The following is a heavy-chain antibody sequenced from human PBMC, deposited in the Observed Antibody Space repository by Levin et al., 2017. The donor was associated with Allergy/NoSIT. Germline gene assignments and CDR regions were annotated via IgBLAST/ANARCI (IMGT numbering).Heavy chain of an antibody. CDR2: VSYEGSLT. CDR3: AIEIDNCSGGCRGWRSYFDS. CDR1: GFSFSNYG. J-gene: IGHJ4*01. V-gene: IGHV3-30*03. Sequence: QAGGFLRLSCAASGFSFSNYGMHWVRQAPGKGLEWLAVVSYEGSLTFYADSVKGRFTISRDNSKNTLYLQLNSLRAEDTAVYYCAIEIDNCSGGCRGWRSYFDSWGQGTLVTVST. D-gene: IGHD2-8*02.